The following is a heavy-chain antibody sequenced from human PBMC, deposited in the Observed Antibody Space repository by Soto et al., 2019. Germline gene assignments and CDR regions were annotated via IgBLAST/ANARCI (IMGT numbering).Heavy chain of an antibody. V-gene: IGHV4-4*07. Sequence: SETLSLTCTVSGGSISSYYWSWIRQPAGKGLEWIGRIYTSGSTNYNPSLKSRVTMSVDTSKNQFSLKLSSVTAADTAVYYCARDRALEYYDILTGYYIPSYGMDVWGQGTTVTVSS. D-gene: IGHD3-9*01. CDR3: ARDRALEYYDILTGYYIPSYGMDV. J-gene: IGHJ6*02. CDR1: GGSISSYY. CDR2: IYTSGST.